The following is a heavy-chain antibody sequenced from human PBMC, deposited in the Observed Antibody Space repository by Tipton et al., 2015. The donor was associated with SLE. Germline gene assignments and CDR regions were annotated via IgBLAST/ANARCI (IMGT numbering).Heavy chain of an antibody. CDR1: EFPFSNYA. J-gene: IGHJ3*02. CDR2: MSYDGSQK. CDR3: ARGRDDSSGFDAFDI. V-gene: IGHV3-30*14. Sequence: RSLRLSCAASEFPFSNYAMHWVRQAPGKGLEWLAIMSYDGSQKYYADSVKGRFTISRDNSKNSLYLQMNSLRAGDTAVYYCARGRDDSSGFDAFDIWGQGTMVTVSS. D-gene: IGHD6-19*01.